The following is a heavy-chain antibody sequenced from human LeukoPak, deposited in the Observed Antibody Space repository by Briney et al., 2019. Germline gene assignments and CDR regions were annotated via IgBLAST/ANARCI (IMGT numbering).Heavy chain of an antibody. D-gene: IGHD5-12*01. Sequence: PGGSLRLSCAASGFTFITYSMNWVRQAPGKGLEWVAVISYDGSNKYYANSVKGRFTISRDNSKNTLYLQMNSLRAEDTAVYYCASGYSGYDPLRFDPWGQGTLVTVSS. CDR1: GFTFITYS. J-gene: IGHJ5*02. CDR2: ISYDGSNK. V-gene: IGHV3-30*03. CDR3: ASGYSGYDPLRFDP.